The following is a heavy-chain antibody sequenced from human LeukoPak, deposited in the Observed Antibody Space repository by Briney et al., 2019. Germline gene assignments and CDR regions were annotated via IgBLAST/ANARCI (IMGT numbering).Heavy chain of an antibody. CDR2: ISAYNGNT. Sequence: ASVKVSCKASGYTFTSYGISWVRQAPGQGLEWMGWISAYNGNTNYAQKLQGRVTMTTDPSTSTAYMELRSLRSDDTAVYYCARGLAVADYYYYYYMDVWGKGTTVTVSS. CDR1: GYTFTSYG. V-gene: IGHV1-18*01. D-gene: IGHD6-19*01. CDR3: ARGLAVADYYYYYYMDV. J-gene: IGHJ6*03.